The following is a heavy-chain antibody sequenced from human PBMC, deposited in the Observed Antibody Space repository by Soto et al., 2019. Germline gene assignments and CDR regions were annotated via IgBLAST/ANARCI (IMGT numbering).Heavy chain of an antibody. V-gene: IGHV3-33*01. CDR3: ARDRDPGQWLTTNYFDY. D-gene: IGHD6-19*01. Sequence: QVQLVESGGGVVQPGRSLRLSCAASGFTFSSYGMDWVRQAPGKGLEWVAVIWYHGSNKYYADSVKGRFTISRDNSKNTLYLQMNSLRAEDTAVYYCARDRDPGQWLTTNYFDYWGQGTLVTVSS. J-gene: IGHJ4*02. CDR1: GFTFSSYG. CDR2: IWYHGSNK.